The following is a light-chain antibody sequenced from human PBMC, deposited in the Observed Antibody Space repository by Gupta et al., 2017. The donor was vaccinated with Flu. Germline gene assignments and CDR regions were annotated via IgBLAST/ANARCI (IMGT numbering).Light chain of an antibody. CDR2: KDS. Sequence: SPGKTAVITCSGDRLCDNFACWYQQKPGQLLIMVIYKDSKRAAGIPERFSGSNSGTTATLTIGGTEARDEDDYYCQVGDSSTGVFGGGTKVTVL. CDR1: RLCDNF. CDR3: QVGDSSTGV. J-gene: IGLJ2*01. V-gene: IGLV3-1*01.